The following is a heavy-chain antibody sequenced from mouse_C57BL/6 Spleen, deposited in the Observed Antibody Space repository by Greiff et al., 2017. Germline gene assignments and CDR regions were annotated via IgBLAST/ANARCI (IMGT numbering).Heavy chain of an antibody. V-gene: IGHV3-8*01. J-gene: IGHJ3*01. Sequence: EVQLQQSGPGLAKPSQTLSLTCSVTGYSITSDYWNWIRTFPGNKLEYMGYISYSGSTYYNPSLKSRISITRDTSKNQYYLQLNSVTTEDTATYYCARGGGYDYPAWFAYWGQGTLVTVSA. CDR2: ISYSGST. CDR3: ARGGGYDYPAWFAY. D-gene: IGHD2-4*01. CDR1: GYSITSDY.